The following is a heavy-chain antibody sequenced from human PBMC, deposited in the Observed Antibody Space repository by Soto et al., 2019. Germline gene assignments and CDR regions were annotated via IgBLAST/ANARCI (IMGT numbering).Heavy chain of an antibody. Sequence: QLHLVQSGAGVKKPGASVTVSCSASGYPVTAYDMHWVRQSPGRGLEWMGGINPATGAAKFTQTFPGRVTMTRDTSTSTVFMELSGLTSEDTAVCYCARGGGCGVAGSAAFALWGQGTLVTVSS. CDR3: ARGGGCGVAGSAAFAL. J-gene: IGHJ3*01. D-gene: IGHD6-19*01. CDR1: GYPVTAYD. V-gene: IGHV1-2*02. CDR2: INPATGAA.